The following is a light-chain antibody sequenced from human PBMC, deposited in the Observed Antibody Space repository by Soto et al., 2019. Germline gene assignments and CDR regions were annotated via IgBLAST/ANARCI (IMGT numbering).Light chain of an antibody. CDR1: TSDVGGYNL. CDR2: EGT. J-gene: IGLJ1*01. CDR3: CSYASSSSCV. Sequence: QSALTQPASVSGSPGQSITISCSGTTSDVGGYNLVSWYQQHTAKAPKLLIYEGTQRPSGVSSRFSGSKSGNTASLTISGLQAEDEADYQCCSYASSSSCVFGTGTKATVL. V-gene: IGLV2-23*01.